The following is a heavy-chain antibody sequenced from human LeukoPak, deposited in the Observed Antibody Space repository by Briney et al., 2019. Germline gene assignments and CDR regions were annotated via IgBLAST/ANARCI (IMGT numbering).Heavy chain of an antibody. Sequence: GGSLRLSCAASGFTVSSNYVSWVRQAPGKGLEWVSVIYSGGSTYYADSVKGRFIISRDNSKNTLYLQMNSLRAEDTAVYYCATGGRPYCTNGVCYSSGPWGFDYWGQGTLVTVSS. CDR3: ATGGRPYCTNGVCYSSGPWGFDY. V-gene: IGHV3-53*01. J-gene: IGHJ4*02. CDR2: IYSGGST. D-gene: IGHD2-8*01. CDR1: GFTVSSNY.